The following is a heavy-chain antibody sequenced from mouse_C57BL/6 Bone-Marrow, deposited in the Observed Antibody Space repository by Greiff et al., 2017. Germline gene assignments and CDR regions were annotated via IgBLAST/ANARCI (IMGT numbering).Heavy chain of an antibody. CDR2: IDPENGDT. Sequence: VQLQQSGAELVRPGASVKLSCTASGFNIKDDYMHWVKQRPEQGLEWIGWIDPENGDTEYASKVQGKATITADTSSNTAYLQLSSLTSEDTAVYYCTTYYYGSSFVWGTGTTVTVSS. J-gene: IGHJ1*03. CDR1: GFNIKDDY. V-gene: IGHV14-4*01. D-gene: IGHD1-1*01. CDR3: TTYYYGSSFV.